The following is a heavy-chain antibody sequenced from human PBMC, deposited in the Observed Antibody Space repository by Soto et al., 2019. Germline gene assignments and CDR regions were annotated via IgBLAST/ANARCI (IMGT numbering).Heavy chain of an antibody. CDR1: GGSISSSSYY. Sequence: SETLSLTCTVSGGSISSSSYYWGWIRQPPGKGLEWIGSIYYSGSTYYNPSLKSRVTISVDTSKNQFSLKLSSVTAADTAVYYCARLFAGYYDSSGYHFDYWGQGTLVTVSS. CDR2: IYYSGST. D-gene: IGHD3-22*01. J-gene: IGHJ4*02. CDR3: ARLFAGYYDSSGYHFDY. V-gene: IGHV4-39*01.